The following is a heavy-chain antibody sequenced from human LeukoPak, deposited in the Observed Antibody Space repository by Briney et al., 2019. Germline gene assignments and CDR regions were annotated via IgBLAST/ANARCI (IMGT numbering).Heavy chain of an antibody. CDR1: GGSTSTFY. V-gene: IGHV4-59*12. D-gene: IGHD4-17*01. Sequence: SETLSLTCTVSGGSTSTFYWAWIRQPPGKGLEWIGFVFFNGTADYNPSLKSRVTMSLDASNNQFSLRLNSVTAADTAVYYCARDSGDLYDAFDIWGQGTMVTVSS. CDR2: VFFNGTA. CDR3: ARDSGDLYDAFDI. J-gene: IGHJ3*02.